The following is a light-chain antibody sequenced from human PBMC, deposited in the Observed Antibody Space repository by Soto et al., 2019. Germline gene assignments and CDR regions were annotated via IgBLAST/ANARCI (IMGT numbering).Light chain of an antibody. J-gene: IGKJ2*01. CDR2: GAS. CDR1: QSVSSN. V-gene: IGKV3-15*01. CDR3: QQYNNWLPYT. Sequence: EIVMTQSPATLSVSPGERATLSCRASQSVSSNLAWYQQKPGQAPRLLIYGASTRATGLPARFSGSGSGTEFTHNISSLQSEAFAVYYCQQYNNWLPYTFGQGTKLEIK.